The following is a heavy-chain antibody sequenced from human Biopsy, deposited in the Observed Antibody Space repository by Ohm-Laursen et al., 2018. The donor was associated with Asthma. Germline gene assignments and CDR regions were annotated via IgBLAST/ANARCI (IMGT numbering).Heavy chain of an antibody. D-gene: IGHD6-19*01. Sequence: SDTLSLTCSVSGASISQYYWTWIRQSPGKGLVWIGYIFYGGNSYYSSSLKSRVSISVDPSKKQFSLTLDSVTAADTAVYYCATYSTGWSGVEFWGQGTRVTVSS. J-gene: IGHJ4*02. V-gene: IGHV4-59*07. CDR1: GASISQYY. CDR3: ATYSTGWSGVEF. CDR2: IFYGGNS.